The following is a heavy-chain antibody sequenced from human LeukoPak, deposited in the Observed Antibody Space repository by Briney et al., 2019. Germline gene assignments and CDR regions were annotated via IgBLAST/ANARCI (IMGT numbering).Heavy chain of an antibody. Sequence: GESLKISCKGSGYSFTNFWIGWVRQMPGKGLEWMGIIYPSDSDTRYSPSFQGQVTISADKSISTAYLQWRSLKASDTAIYYCARRQGCSSTSCPPDYWGQGTLVTVSP. CDR3: ARRQGCSSTSCPPDY. D-gene: IGHD2-2*01. J-gene: IGHJ4*02. CDR2: IYPSDSDT. V-gene: IGHV5-51*01. CDR1: GYSFTNFW.